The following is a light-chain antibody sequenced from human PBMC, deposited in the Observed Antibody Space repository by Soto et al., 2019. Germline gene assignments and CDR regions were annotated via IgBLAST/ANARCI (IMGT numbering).Light chain of an antibody. Sequence: DIQMTQSPSSLSASIGDRVTITCRASQSISTYLNWYQHKPGKAPKLLIYAASSLPSGVPSRFSGSDSGTEFTLTISSLPPEYFASYYCQQSYSTPPTFGQGTKVEIK. V-gene: IGKV1-39*01. J-gene: IGKJ1*01. CDR2: AAS. CDR1: QSISTY. CDR3: QQSYSTPPT.